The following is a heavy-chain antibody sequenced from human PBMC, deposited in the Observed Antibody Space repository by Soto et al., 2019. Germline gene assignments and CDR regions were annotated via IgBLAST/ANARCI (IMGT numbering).Heavy chain of an antibody. CDR2: ISYDGSNK. CDR3: AKDSSGSYYH. V-gene: IGHV3-30*18. J-gene: IGHJ5*02. Sequence: QVQLVESGGGVVQPGRSLRLSCAASGFTFSSYGMHWVRQAPGKGLEWVAVISYDGSNKYYADSVKGRFTISRDNSKNTLYLQMNSLRAEDMAVYYCAKDSSGSYYHWGQGTLVTVSS. D-gene: IGHD1-26*01. CDR1: GFTFSSYG.